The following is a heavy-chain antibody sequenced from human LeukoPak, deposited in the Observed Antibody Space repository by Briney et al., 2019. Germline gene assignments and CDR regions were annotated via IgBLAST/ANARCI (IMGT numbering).Heavy chain of an antibody. D-gene: IGHD2-15*01. CDR1: GFTFISYW. Sequence: GGSLRLSCAASGFTFISYWMHWVRQAPGKGLVWVSRINSDGSTTNYADSVKGRFTISRDNAENTLYLQMNSLRVEDTAVYYCTRRVSATRWFDPWGQGTLVTVSS. J-gene: IGHJ5*02. CDR2: INSDGSTT. V-gene: IGHV3-74*01. CDR3: TRRVSATRWFDP.